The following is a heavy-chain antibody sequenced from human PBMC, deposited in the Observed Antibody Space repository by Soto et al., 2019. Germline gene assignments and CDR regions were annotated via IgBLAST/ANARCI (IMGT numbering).Heavy chain of an antibody. V-gene: IGHV1-3*01. CDR3: ARDIVSVGPRANEAFDV. Sequence: QVQLVQSGAEMKKPGASVNISCQASGFTFSDTLINWVRQGPGQGLEWMGWINPANGNTRYSESFQGRVTISSLSSASTAYVALSDLTSEDTAVYSCARDIVSVGPRANEAFDVWGQGTMITVSS. J-gene: IGHJ3*01. D-gene: IGHD1-26*01. CDR1: GFTFSDTL. CDR2: INPANGNT.